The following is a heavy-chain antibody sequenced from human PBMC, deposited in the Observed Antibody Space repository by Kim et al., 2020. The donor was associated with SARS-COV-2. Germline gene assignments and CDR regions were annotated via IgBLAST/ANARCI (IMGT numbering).Heavy chain of an antibody. Sequence: ASVKVSCKASGYTFTSYGISWVRQAPGQGLEWMGWISAYNGNTNYAQKLQGRVTMTTDTSTSTAYMELRSLRSDDTAVYYCASPPIAADYYGMDVWGQGTTVTVSS. J-gene: IGHJ6*02. D-gene: IGHD6-25*01. CDR1: GYTFTSYG. V-gene: IGHV1-18*01. CDR3: ASPPIAADYYGMDV. CDR2: ISAYNGNT.